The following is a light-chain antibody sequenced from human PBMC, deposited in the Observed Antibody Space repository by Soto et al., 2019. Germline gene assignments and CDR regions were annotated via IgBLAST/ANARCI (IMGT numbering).Light chain of an antibody. V-gene: IGLV1-44*01. J-gene: IGLJ2*01. CDR2: SNN. Sequence: QSVLTQPPSASGTPGQRVTISCSGSTSNIGGNAVNWYQQLPGTAPKLLIFSNNQRPSGVPDRFSGSKSGTSASLAISGLQSEDEADYYCAAWDDRLNGPVFGGGTKVTVL. CDR1: TSNIGGNA. CDR3: AAWDDRLNGPV.